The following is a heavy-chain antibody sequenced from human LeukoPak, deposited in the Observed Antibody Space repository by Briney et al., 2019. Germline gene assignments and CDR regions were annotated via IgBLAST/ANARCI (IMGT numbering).Heavy chain of an antibody. CDR2: ISGSGGST. CDR3: AKPLYNSGWYGGGDS. D-gene: IGHD6-19*01. Sequence: GGTLRLSCAASGFTFNIYGMSWVRQAPGKGLEWVSAISGSGGSTYYADSVKGRFTISRDNSKNTLYLQMNSLRADDTAVYYCAKPLYNSGWYGGGDSWGQGTLVTVSS. J-gene: IGHJ5*02. CDR1: GFTFNIYG. V-gene: IGHV3-23*01.